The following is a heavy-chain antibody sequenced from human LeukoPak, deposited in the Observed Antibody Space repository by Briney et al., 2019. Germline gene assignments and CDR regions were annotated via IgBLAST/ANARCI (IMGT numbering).Heavy chain of an antibody. CDR2: FHPEDGET. J-gene: IGHJ4*02. Sequence: ASVKVSRKVSGDTLTALSMHWVRQAPGKGLEWMGGFHPEDGETIYAQKFQGRVTMTEDTSTDTAYMELSSLRSDDTAVYYCTTGKIYCSTTSCSDDYWGQGTLVTVSS. CDR3: TTGKIYCSTTSCSDDY. CDR1: GDTLTALS. D-gene: IGHD2-2*01. V-gene: IGHV1-24*01.